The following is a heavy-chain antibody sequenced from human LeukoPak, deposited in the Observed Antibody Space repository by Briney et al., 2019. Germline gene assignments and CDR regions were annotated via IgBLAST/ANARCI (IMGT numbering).Heavy chain of an antibody. D-gene: IGHD6-19*01. J-gene: IGHJ3*01. Sequence: PGGSLRLSCAASGFTFTNYDMNWVRQAPGKGLEWVSVISGNGITTSYADSVKGRVTSSRDNSKNTLYLQMNSLRAEDTAVYHCAKDPTSGRPGEAFDVCGQGTTVTVSS. CDR1: GFTFTNYD. CDR2: ISGNGITT. V-gene: IGHV3-23*01. CDR3: AKDPTSGRPGEAFDV.